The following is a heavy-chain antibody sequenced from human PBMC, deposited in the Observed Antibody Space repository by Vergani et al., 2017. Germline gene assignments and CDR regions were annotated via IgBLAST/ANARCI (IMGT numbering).Heavy chain of an antibody. CDR1: GITFWKFG. V-gene: IGHV3-9*03. D-gene: IGHD6-13*01. Sequence: EVDLVESGGGLAQPGGSLRLSCEASGITFWKFGMHWVRQGPGKGLEWVSGISWNSGAVDYADSVRGRFTISRDNAKNSLFLEMNSLRAEDMALYYCAKDSQDSSSWVDYWGQGTLVTVSS. CDR3: AKDSQDSSSWVDY. CDR2: ISWNSGAV. J-gene: IGHJ4*02.